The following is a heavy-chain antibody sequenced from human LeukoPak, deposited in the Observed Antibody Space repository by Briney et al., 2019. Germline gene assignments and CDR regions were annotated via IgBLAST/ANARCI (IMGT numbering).Heavy chain of an antibody. CDR3: AKDSGGHYYGSGTYYDY. J-gene: IGHJ4*02. CDR2: ISGSGGST. D-gene: IGHD3-10*01. CDR1: GFTFSSYG. Sequence: GGSLRLSCAASGFTFSSYGMSWARQAPGKGLEWVSAISGSGGSTYYADSVKGRFTISRDNSKNTLYLQMISLRAEDTAVYYCAKDSGGHYYGSGTYYDYWGQGTLVTVSS. V-gene: IGHV3-23*01.